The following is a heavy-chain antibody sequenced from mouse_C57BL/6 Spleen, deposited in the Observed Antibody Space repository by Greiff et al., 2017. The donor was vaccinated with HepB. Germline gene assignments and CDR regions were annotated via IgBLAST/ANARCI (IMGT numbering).Heavy chain of an antibody. D-gene: IGHD2-3*01. CDR2: IDPSDSET. J-gene: IGHJ2*01. CDR3: ARSQYDPYFDY. V-gene: IGHV1-52*01. CDR1: GYTFTSYW. Sequence: QVQLKQPGAELVRPGSSVKLSCKASGYTFTSYWMHWVKQRPIQGLEWIGNIDPSDSETHYNQKFKDKATLTVDKSSSTAYMQLSSLTSEDSAVYYCARSQYDPYFDYWGQGTTLTVSS.